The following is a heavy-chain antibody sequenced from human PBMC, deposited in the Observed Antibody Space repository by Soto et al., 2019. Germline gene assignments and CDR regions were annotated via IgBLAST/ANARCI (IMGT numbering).Heavy chain of an antibody. D-gene: IGHD6-19*01. V-gene: IGHV4-39*01. CDR2: IYYSGST. CDR1: GGSISSSSYY. J-gene: IGHJ5*01. CDR3: ACTQLFLYSSGSSADFDS. Sequence: PSETLSLTCTVSGGSISSSSYYWGWIRQPPGKGLEWIGSIYYSGSTYYNPSLKSRVTISVDTSKNQFSLKLSSVTAADTAVYYCACTQLFLYSSGSSADFDSRAQRTLVPVSS.